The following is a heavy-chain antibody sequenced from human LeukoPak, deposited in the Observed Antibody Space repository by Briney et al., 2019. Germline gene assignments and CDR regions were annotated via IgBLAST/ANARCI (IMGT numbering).Heavy chain of an antibody. Sequence: PGGSLRLSCAASGFTFSSYAMSWVRQAPGKGLEWVSAISGSGGSTYYADSAKGRFTISRDNSKNTLYLQMNSLRAEDTAVYYCAKDHYEQQLVYDAFDIWGQGTMVTVSS. V-gene: IGHV3-23*01. CDR1: GFTFSSYA. CDR3: AKDHYEQQLVYDAFDI. J-gene: IGHJ3*02. CDR2: ISGSGGST. D-gene: IGHD6-13*01.